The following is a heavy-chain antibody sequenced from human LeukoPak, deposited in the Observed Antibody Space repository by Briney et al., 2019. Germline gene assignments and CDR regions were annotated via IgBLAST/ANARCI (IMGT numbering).Heavy chain of an antibody. CDR1: GDSISSYY. J-gene: IGHJ5*02. D-gene: IGHD2-8*01. Sequence: PSETLSLTCTVSGDSISSYYWSWIWQPPGKGLEWIGFVSYSGSTNYNPSLKSRVTISLDTSKNQFSLKLASVTAADTAVYYCARDLVSSHWFDPWGQGTLVTVSS. V-gene: IGHV4-59*01. CDR3: ARDLVSSHWFDP. CDR2: VSYSGST.